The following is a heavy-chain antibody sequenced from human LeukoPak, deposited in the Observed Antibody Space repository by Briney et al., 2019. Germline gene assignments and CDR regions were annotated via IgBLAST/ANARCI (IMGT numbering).Heavy chain of an antibody. V-gene: IGHV4-34*01. CDR1: GGSFSGYY. Sequence: SETLSLTCAVYGGSFSGYYWSWIRQPPGKGLEWIGEINHSGSTNYNPSLKSRVTISVDTSENQFSLKLSSVTAADTAVYYCARDTDRSYGDDAGGFDYWGQGTLVTVSS. J-gene: IGHJ4*02. CDR3: ARDTDRSYGDDAGGFDY. D-gene: IGHD4-17*01. CDR2: INHSGST.